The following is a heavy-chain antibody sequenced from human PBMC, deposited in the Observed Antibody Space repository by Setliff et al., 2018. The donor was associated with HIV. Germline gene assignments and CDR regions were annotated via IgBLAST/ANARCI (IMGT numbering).Heavy chain of an antibody. V-gene: IGHV4-4*02. J-gene: IGHJ6*03. CDR2: ISHSGST. D-gene: IGHD3-10*01. CDR1: GGSIRTGDW. CDR3: ARDYYDDSYYRPGIYYYYYMDV. Sequence: SETLSLTCAVSGGSIRTGDWWSWVRQSPGKGLEWIGEISHSGSTNYNPSLRGRVTISVDTSSNQFSLKLSSVTAADTAVYYCARDYYDDSYYRPGIYYYYYMDVWGKGTTVTVSS.